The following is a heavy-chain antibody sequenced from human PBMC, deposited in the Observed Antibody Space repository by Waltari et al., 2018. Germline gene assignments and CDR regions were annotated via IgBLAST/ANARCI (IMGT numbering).Heavy chain of an antibody. CDR3: TRQGSSIAAF. J-gene: IGHJ4*02. V-gene: IGHV3-73*01. Sequence: EVQLVESGGGFVQPGGSLKLSCAASGFTFSGSAMHWVRQASGKGLEWVGRIRSKANSYATAYAASVKGRFTISRDDSKNTAYLQMNSLKTEDTAVYYCTRQGSSIAAFWGQGTLVTVSS. CDR1: GFTFSGSA. D-gene: IGHD6-6*01. CDR2: IRSKANSYAT.